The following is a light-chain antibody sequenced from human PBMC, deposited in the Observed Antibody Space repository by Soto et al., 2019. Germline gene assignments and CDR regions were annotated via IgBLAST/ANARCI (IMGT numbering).Light chain of an antibody. V-gene: IGLV2-18*02. J-gene: IGLJ1*01. CDR3: SSFTSSSTDV. Sequence: ALTQPPSVSGSPGQSVAISCSGTSSDVGSYNRVSWYQQPPGTAPKLMIYEVSNRPSGVPDRFSGSKSGNTASLTISGLQAEDEADYYCSSFTSSSTDVFGTGTQLTVL. CDR1: SSDVGSYNR. CDR2: EVS.